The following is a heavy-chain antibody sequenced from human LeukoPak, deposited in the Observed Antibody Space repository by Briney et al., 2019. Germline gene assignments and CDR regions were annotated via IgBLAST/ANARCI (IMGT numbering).Heavy chain of an antibody. CDR1: GFTFSKYW. CDR3: ARRSSGWPRTEADY. CDR2: INTDGSNT. Sequence: GSLRLSCAASGFTFSKYWMHWVRQAPGKGLMWVSRINTDGSNTNYADSVKGRFTISRDNAKNSLYLQMNSLRAEDTAVYYCARRSSGWPRTEADYWGQGTPVTVSS. D-gene: IGHD6-19*01. V-gene: IGHV3-74*01. J-gene: IGHJ4*02.